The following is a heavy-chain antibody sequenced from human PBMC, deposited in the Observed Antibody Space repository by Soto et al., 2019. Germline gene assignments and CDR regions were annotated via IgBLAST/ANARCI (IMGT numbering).Heavy chain of an antibody. CDR1: GYSFTSYW. V-gene: IGHV5-51*01. CDR3: ARSAEQQLAFPDY. Sequence: GESLKISCKGSGYSFTSYWIGWVRQMPGKGLEWMGIIYPGDSDTRYSPSFQGQVTISADKSISTAYLQWSSLKASDTAMYNCARSAEQQLAFPDYWGQGTLVTVSS. J-gene: IGHJ4*02. D-gene: IGHD6-13*01. CDR2: IYPGDSDT.